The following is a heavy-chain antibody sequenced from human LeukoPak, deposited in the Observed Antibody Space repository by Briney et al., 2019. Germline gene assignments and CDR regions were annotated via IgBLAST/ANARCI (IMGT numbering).Heavy chain of an antibody. CDR3: ARDRAGDPDYSFDQ. D-gene: IGHD4-11*01. V-gene: IGHV1-2*06. CDR1: GYTFTDYY. J-gene: IGHJ4*02. CDR2: IHPNSGGT. Sequence: VSVKVSCKTSGYTFTDYYIHWVRQAPGQGPEWMGRIHPNSGGTNYAQKFQGRVTMTRDTSIITAYMELTSLTSDDTAVYYCARDRAGDPDYSFDQWGQGTLVTVSS.